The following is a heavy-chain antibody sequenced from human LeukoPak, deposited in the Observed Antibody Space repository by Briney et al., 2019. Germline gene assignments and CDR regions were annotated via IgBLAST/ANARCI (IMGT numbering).Heavy chain of an antibody. Sequence: SVKVSCKASGGTFSSYAISWVRQAPGQGLEWMGRIIPIFGTANYAQKFQGRGTLTTDESTSTAYMELSSLRSEDPAVYYCARDAVDYYDSSGFDYWGQGTLVTVSS. CDR3: ARDAVDYYDSSGFDY. CDR2: IIPIFGTA. D-gene: IGHD3-22*01. CDR1: GGTFSSYA. V-gene: IGHV1-69*05. J-gene: IGHJ4*02.